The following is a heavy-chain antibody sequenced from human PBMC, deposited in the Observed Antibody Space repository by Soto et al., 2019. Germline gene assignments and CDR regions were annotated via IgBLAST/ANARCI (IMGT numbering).Heavy chain of an antibody. D-gene: IGHD2-2*01. J-gene: IGHJ5*02. CDR1: GYTFTSYG. Sequence: ASVKVSCKASGYTFTSYGISWVRQAPGQGLEWMGWISSYNCNTNYAQKVQGSVTMPTDKSASKTYRELRSLRSDDTAVYYCARGPRYCSSTSFFSGVPWFDPWGQGTLVTVS. CDR2: ISSYNCNT. CDR3: ARGPRYCSSTSFFSGVPWFDP. V-gene: IGHV1-18*04.